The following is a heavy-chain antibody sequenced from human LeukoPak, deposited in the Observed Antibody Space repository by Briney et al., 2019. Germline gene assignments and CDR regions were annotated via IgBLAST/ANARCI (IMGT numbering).Heavy chain of an antibody. J-gene: IGHJ6*03. CDR1: GYTFTSDG. Sequence: ASVKVSCKAPGYTFTSDGLSWVRQAPGQGLWWMGWINPNSGGTNYAQKFQGRVTMTRDMSTSTVYMELSSLRSENTAVYYCASHYCSSTSCYYYYYMDVWGKGTTVTISS. CDR2: INPNSGGT. D-gene: IGHD2-2*01. CDR3: ASHYCSSTSCYYYYYMDV. V-gene: IGHV1-18*01.